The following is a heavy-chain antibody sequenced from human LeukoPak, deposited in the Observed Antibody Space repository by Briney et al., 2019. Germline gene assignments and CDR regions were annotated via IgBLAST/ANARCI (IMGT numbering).Heavy chain of an antibody. CDR2: ISGGGGTT. D-gene: IGHD4-17*01. CDR3: VKGATVTTRPNFDY. V-gene: IGHV3-23*01. CDR1: GFTFSIYA. Sequence: GGSLRLSCAASGFTFSIYAMTWVRQAPGKGLEWVSVISGGGGTTYYGDSVKGRFTISRDNSKNTLFLQMNSLRVEDTATYYCVKGATVTTRPNFDYWGQGTVVTVSS. J-gene: IGHJ4*02.